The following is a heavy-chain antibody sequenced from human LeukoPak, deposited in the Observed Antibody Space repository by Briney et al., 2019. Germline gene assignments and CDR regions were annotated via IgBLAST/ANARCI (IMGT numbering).Heavy chain of an antibody. D-gene: IGHD3-10*01. Sequence: GGSLRLSCAASGFTFISYDVHWVRQPTGKGLEWVSGIDTAGGTYYAGSVKGRFTISRENAKNSLSLQRNSLRAGDTAVYYCARRRYGLGSYSDAFDIWGQGTMVTVSS. CDR3: ARRRYGLGSYSDAFDI. CDR2: IDTAGGT. V-gene: IGHV3-13*04. CDR1: GFTFISYD. J-gene: IGHJ3*02.